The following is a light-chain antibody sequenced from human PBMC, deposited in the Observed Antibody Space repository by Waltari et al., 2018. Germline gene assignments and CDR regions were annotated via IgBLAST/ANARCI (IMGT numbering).Light chain of an antibody. Sequence: DIVVTHSPLSLPVTPGEPASIPCRPSQSLLHRNGNNNLDWYLQKQGQSPQLLIYLGSNRASGVPDRFSGSGSGTDFTLRISRVEAEDVGVYYCMQSLQTLWTFGPGTKVEIK. CDR2: LGS. CDR1: QSLLHRNGNNN. J-gene: IGKJ1*01. V-gene: IGKV2-28*01. CDR3: MQSLQTLWT.